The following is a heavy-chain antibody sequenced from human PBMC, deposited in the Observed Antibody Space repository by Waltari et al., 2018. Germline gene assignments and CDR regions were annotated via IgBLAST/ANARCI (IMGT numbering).Heavy chain of an antibody. CDR1: GGSISSHY. CDR2: IYYSGST. V-gene: IGHV4-59*11. Sequence: QVQLQESGPGLVKPSETLSLTCTVSGGSISSHYWSWIRQPPGKGLEWIGYIYYSGSTNYTPSLKSRVTISVDTSKNQFSLKLSSVTAADTAVYYCARERDTWFDPWGQGTLVTVSS. J-gene: IGHJ5*02. CDR3: ARERDTWFDP.